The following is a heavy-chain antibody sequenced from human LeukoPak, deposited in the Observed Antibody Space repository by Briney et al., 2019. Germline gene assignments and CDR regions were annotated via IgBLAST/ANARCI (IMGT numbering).Heavy chain of an antibody. CDR3: ARDRLPTLHCGGDCWGGEVFDY. CDR1: GFTFSSYS. J-gene: IGHJ4*02. Sequence: GGSLRLSCAASGFTFSSYSMNWVRQAPGKGLEWVSSISSSSYIYYADSVKGRFTISRDNAKNSLYLQMNSLRAEDTAVYYCARDRLPTLHCGGDCWGGEVFDYWGQGTLVTVSS. CDR2: ISSSSYI. D-gene: IGHD2-21*02. V-gene: IGHV3-21*01.